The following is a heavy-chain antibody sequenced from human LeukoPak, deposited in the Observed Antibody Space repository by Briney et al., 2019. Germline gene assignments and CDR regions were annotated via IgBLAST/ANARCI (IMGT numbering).Heavy chain of an antibody. V-gene: IGHV4-59*01. CDR3: ARGWVYGSGSYHFDY. D-gene: IGHD3-10*01. CDR2: IYYSGST. Sequence: SETQSLTCTVSGGSISSYYWSWIRQPPGKGLEWIGYIYYSGSTNYNPSLKSRVTISVDTSKNQFSLKLSSVTAADTAMYYCARGWVYGSGSYHFDYWGQGTLVIVSS. CDR1: GGSISSYY. J-gene: IGHJ4*02.